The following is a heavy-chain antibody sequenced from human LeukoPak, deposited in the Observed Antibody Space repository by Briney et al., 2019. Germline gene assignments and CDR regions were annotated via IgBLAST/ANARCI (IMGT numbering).Heavy chain of an antibody. Sequence: HAGGSLRLSCAASGFTFSSYSMNWVRQAPGKGLEWVSYISSSSTIYYADSVKGRFTISRDNAKNSLYLQMNSLRAEDTAVYYCARDNWGFVDYWGQGTLVTVSS. CDR3: ARDNWGFVDY. V-gene: IGHV3-48*04. D-gene: IGHD7-27*01. CDR2: ISSSSTI. J-gene: IGHJ4*02. CDR1: GFTFSSYS.